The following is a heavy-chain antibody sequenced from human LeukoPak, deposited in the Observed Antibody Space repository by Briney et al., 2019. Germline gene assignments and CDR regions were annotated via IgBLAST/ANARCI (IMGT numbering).Heavy chain of an antibody. CDR1: GGSISSGSYY. CDR2: IYTSGST. D-gene: IGHD6-13*01. J-gene: IGHJ4*02. V-gene: IGHV4-61*02. CDR3: ARQVSSSWGYFDY. Sequence: SETLSLTCTVSGGSISSGSYYWRWIRQPAGKGLEWIGRIYTSGSTNYNPSLKSRVTISVDTSKNQFSLKPSSVTAADTAVYYCARQVSSSWGYFDYWGQGTLVTVSS.